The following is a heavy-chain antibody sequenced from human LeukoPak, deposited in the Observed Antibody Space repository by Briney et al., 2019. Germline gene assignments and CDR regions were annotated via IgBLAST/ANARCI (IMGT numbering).Heavy chain of an antibody. D-gene: IGHD2-8*01. CDR3: ARRDNGAFDI. CDR1: GYTFTIYG. CDR2: ISAYNGNT. Sequence: ASVKVSCKASGYTFTIYGISWVRRAPGQGLEWMGWISAYNGNTNYAQKLQGRVTMTTDTSTSTAYMELKNLRSDDTAVYYCARRDNGAFDIWGQGTMVTVSS. V-gene: IGHV1-18*01. J-gene: IGHJ3*02.